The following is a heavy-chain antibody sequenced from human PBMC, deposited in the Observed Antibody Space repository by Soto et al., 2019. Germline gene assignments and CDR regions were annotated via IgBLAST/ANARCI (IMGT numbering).Heavy chain of an antibody. J-gene: IGHJ4*02. CDR2: IMPILGIA. Sequence: QVQLVQSGAEVKKPGSSVKVSCKASGGTFSSYTISWVRQAPGQGLEWMGRIMPILGIANYAQKFQGRVTITADQPTSTAYMELSSLRSEDTAVYYCARLLDYGDYVPYYFDYWGQGNLATVSS. D-gene: IGHD4-17*01. CDR3: ARLLDYGDYVPYYFDY. CDR1: GGTFSSYT. V-gene: IGHV1-69*02.